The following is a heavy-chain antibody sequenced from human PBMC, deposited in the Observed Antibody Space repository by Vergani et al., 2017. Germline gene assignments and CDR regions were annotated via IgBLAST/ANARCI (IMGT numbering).Heavy chain of an antibody. D-gene: IGHD3-22*01. Sequence: VQLLESGGGLVQPGGSLRLSCAASGFTFSSYGMHWVRQAPGKGLEWVAVISYDGSNKYYADSVKGRFTISRDNSKNTLYLQMNSLRAEDTAVYYCAKDRAVVIKVPYYYYGMDVWGQGTTVTVSS. CDR2: ISYDGSNK. V-gene: IGHV3-30*18. CDR3: AKDRAVVIKVPYYYYGMDV. J-gene: IGHJ6*02. CDR1: GFTFSSYG.